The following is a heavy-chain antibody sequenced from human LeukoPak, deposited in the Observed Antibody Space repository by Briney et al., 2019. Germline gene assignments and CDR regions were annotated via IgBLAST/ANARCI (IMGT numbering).Heavy chain of an antibody. CDR3: ARGKAGQQLVVDYDYGMDV. J-gene: IGHJ6*02. CDR1: GGSISNYY. D-gene: IGHD6-13*01. CDR2: IYYSGST. Sequence: SETLSLTCTVSGGSISNYYWNWIRQPPGKGLEWIGYIYYSGSTNYNPSLKSRVTFSLDTSKKQFSLKLSSVTAADTAVYYCARGKAGQQLVVDYDYGMDVWGQGTTVTVSS. V-gene: IGHV4-59*01.